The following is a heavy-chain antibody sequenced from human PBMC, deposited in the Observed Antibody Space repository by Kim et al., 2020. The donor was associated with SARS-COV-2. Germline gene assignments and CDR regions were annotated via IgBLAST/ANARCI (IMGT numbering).Heavy chain of an antibody. CDR2: ITRDGGDT. J-gene: IGHJ4*02. Sequence: GGSLRLSCAASGFNFDDYTMHWVRQLPRKGLQWVSSITRDGGDTHYADSVKGRFSISRANSSNSGYLQMNSLRTEASALYYCTKDATLIPFDYWGQGTLV. CDR1: GFNFDDYT. CDR3: TKDATLIPFDY. D-gene: IGHD2-21*01. V-gene: IGHV3-43*01.